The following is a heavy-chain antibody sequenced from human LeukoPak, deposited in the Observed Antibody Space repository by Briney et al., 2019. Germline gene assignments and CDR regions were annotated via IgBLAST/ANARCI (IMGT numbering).Heavy chain of an antibody. CDR3: ARGARGWLFDY. CDR1: GGSISIYY. Sequence: PSETLSLTCTVSGGSISIYYWSWIRQPPGKGLEGRGYTYYSGSTNYNPSLKSRVTISVDTSKNQFSLKLSSVTAADTAVYYCARGARGWLFDYWGQGTLVTVSS. CDR2: TYYSGST. D-gene: IGHD6-19*01. J-gene: IGHJ4*02. V-gene: IGHV4-59*01.